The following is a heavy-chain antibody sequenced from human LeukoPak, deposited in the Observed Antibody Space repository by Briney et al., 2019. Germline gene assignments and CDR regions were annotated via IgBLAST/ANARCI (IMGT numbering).Heavy chain of an antibody. Sequence: PSETLSLTCAVYGGSFSGYYWSWIRQPPGKGLEWIGEINHSGSTNYNPSLKSRVTISVDTSKNQFSLKLSSVTAADTAVYYCARGQGSSSPAHFAYWGQGTLVTVSS. D-gene: IGHD6-6*01. CDR3: ARGQGSSSPAHFAY. CDR2: INHSGST. V-gene: IGHV4-34*01. J-gene: IGHJ4*02. CDR1: GGSFSGYY.